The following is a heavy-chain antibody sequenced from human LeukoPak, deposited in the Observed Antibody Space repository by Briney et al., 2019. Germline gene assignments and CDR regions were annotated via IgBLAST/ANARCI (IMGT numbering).Heavy chain of an antibody. CDR3: ARPGAAGYCSGGSCYSIDY. CDR2: ISYDGSNK. J-gene: IGHJ4*02. Sequence: GGSLRLSCAVSGFTFNNYALHWVRQAPGKGLEWVAVISYDGSNKYYADSVKGRFTISRDNSQNTLYLQMNSLRTEDTAVYYCARPGAAGYCSGGSCYSIDYWGQGTLVTVSS. V-gene: IGHV3-30*04. CDR1: GFTFNNYA. D-gene: IGHD2-15*01.